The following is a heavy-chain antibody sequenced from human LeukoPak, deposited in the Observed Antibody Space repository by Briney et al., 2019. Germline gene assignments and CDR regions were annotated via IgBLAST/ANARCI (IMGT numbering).Heavy chain of an antibody. CDR1: GVSISSTNSY. CDR3: ARTGSGRDYYGMDV. D-gene: IGHD5-12*01. CDR2: VFYSGST. V-gene: IGHV4-39*01. Sequence: KSSETLSLTCTVSGVSISSTNSYWAWIRQPPGKGLEWIGGVFYSGSTFDNPSLKSRVTISVDTSKNQFSLKLRSLSAADTAIYYCARTGSGRDYYGMDVWGQGTSVTVSS. J-gene: IGHJ6*02.